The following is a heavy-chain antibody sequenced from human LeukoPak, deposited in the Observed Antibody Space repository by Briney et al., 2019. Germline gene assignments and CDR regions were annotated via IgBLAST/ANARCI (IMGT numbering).Heavy chain of an antibody. CDR3: ARSYDSSSDY. D-gene: IGHD3-22*01. Sequence: SVKVSCKASGGTFSSYAISWVRQAPGQGLEWMGRIIPILGIANYAQKFQGRVTITADKSTSTAYLELSSLRSEDTAVYYCARSYDSSSDYWGQGTLVTVSS. CDR2: IIPILGIA. V-gene: IGHV1-69*04. J-gene: IGHJ4*02. CDR1: GGTFSSYA.